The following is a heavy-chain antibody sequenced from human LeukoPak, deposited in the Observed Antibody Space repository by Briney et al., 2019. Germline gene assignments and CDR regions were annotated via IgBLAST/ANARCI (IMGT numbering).Heavy chain of an antibody. D-gene: IGHD6-13*01. V-gene: IGHV3-11*04. J-gene: IGHJ1*01. CDR2: ISTSGSTK. CDR1: GFTFSDYY. CDR3: ARGGLAAAGTMVAASGPEYFQH. Sequence: PGGSLRLSCAASGFTFSDYYMSWIRQAPGKGLEWVSYISTSGSTKYYADSVKGRFTISRDNSKNTLYLQMNSLRAEDTAVYYCARGGLAAAGTMVAASGPEYFQHWGQGTLVTVSS.